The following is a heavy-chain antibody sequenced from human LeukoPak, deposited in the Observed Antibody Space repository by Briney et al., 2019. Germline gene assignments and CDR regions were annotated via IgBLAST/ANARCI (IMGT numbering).Heavy chain of an antibody. V-gene: IGHV3-7*01. CDR2: IKQDGSEK. D-gene: IGHD3-10*01. CDR3: ARGSLRDWLLWFGELPYYYYMDV. CDR1: GFTFSSYW. Sequence: GGSLRLSCAASGFTFSSYWMSWVRQAPGKRLEWVANIKQDGSEKYYVDSVKGRFTISRDNAKNSLYLQMNSLRAEDTAVYYCARGSLRDWLLWFGELPYYYYMDVWGKGTTVTVSS. J-gene: IGHJ6*03.